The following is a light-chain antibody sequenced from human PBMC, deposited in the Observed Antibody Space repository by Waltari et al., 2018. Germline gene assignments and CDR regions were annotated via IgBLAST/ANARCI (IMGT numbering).Light chain of an antibody. J-gene: IGKJ4*01. CDR3: MQSLQTPLT. Sequence: DIVMPQSSFSLRVTPGEPASVSCRSSRSLLHSNGHNYLDWYLQKSGQYPQLLLYLGSYRPSGVHDRFSGIGSGTDFTLKSGRVEAVDVGVYYCMQSLQTPLTLGGGTKVEIK. CDR2: LGS. V-gene: IGKV2-28*01. CDR1: RSLLHSNGHNY.